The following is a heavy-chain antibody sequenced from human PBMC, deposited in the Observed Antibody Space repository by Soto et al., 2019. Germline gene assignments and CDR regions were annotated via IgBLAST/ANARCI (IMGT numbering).Heavy chain of an antibody. J-gene: IGHJ4*02. D-gene: IGHD6-6*01. CDR2: ISYDGSNK. CDR3: ARDPDSSSFCDY. V-gene: IGHV3-30-3*01. Sequence: QVQRVESGGGVVQPGRSLRLSCAASGFTFSSYAMHWVRQAPGKGLEWVAVISYDGSNKYYADSVKGRFTISRDNSKNTLYLQMNSVSAEDTAVYYCARDPDSSSFCDYWGQGTLVTVSS. CDR1: GFTFSSYA.